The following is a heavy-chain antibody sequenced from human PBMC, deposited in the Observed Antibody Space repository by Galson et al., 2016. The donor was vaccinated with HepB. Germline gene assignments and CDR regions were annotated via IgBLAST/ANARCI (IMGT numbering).Heavy chain of an antibody. D-gene: IGHD3-3*01. V-gene: IGHV4-31*03. CDR3: ARAGNYDFWSAYVPYYYYGMDV. CDR2: IYYSGSP. CDR1: GGSISSGGYY. Sequence: TLSLTCTVSGGSISSGGYYWSWIRQHPGKGLEWIGYIYYSGSPYYNPSLKSRVTISVDTYKNQFSLKLSSVTAADTAVYYCARAGNYDFWSAYVPYYYYGMDVWGQGTTVTVSS. J-gene: IGHJ6*02.